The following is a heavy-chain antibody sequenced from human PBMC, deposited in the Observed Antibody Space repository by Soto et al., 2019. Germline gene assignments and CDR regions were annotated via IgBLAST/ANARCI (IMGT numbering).Heavy chain of an antibody. CDR1: GFTFSSYA. Sequence: LRLSCAASGFTFSSYAMSWVRQAPGKGLEWVSAISGSGGSTYYADSVKGRFTISRHNSKNTLYLQMNSLRAEDTAVYYCASRHDYSNYGDYYYYYMDVWGKGTTVTVSS. V-gene: IGHV3-23*01. CDR3: ASRHDYSNYGDYYYYYMDV. D-gene: IGHD4-4*01. CDR2: ISGSGGST. J-gene: IGHJ6*03.